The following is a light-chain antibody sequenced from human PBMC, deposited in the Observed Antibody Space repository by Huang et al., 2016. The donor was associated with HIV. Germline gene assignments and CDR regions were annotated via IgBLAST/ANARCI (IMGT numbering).Light chain of an antibody. CDR3: QQYYTTPRVS. V-gene: IGKV1-39*01. CDR1: QSVSNS. CDR2: GTS. J-gene: IGKJ3*01. Sequence: DIRMTQSPSSLSASVGDRVTITCRASQSVSNSLNWYQQSPGKAPKLLIYGTSNLQSGVPSRFSGSGSGTDFTRTITSLQPEDFATYSCQQYYTTPRVSFGPGTRVDV.